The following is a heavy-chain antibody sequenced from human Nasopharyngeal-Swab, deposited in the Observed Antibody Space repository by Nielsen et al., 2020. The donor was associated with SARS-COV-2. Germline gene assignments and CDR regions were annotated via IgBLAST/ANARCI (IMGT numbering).Heavy chain of an antibody. CDR3: AREGGDYDILTGYSDDAFDI. CDR2: ISSSGSTI. D-gene: IGHD3-9*01. CDR1: GFTFSSYA. J-gene: IGHJ3*02. V-gene: IGHV3-11*04. Sequence: GESLKISCAASGFTFSSYAMSWIRQAPGTGLEWVSYISSSGSTIYYADSVKGRFTISRDNAKNSLYLQMNSLRAEDTAVYYCAREGGDYDILTGYSDDAFDIWGHGTMVTVSS.